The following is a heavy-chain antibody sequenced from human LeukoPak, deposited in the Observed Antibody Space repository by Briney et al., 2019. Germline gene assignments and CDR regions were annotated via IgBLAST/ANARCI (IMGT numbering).Heavy chain of an antibody. CDR2: INPSGGST. J-gene: IGHJ4*02. CDR1: GYPFTTYY. V-gene: IGHV1-46*01. Sequence: ASVTLSCTASGYPFTTYYVHWVRQAPGQGPEWMGIINPSGGSTNYAQKFQERVTITRDMSTRTAYMELSSLRSEDTAVYYCAARTTVTTILDFDYWGQGTLVTVSS. D-gene: IGHD4-17*01. CDR3: AARTTVTTILDFDY.